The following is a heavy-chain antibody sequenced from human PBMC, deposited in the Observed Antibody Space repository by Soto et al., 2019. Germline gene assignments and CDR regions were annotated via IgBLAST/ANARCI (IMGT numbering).Heavy chain of an antibody. D-gene: IGHD6-6*01. CDR1: GFTFSSYA. CDR3: AKDLWTAARVLFDY. CDR2: ISGSGGST. J-gene: IGHJ4*02. Sequence: GGSLRLSCAASGFTFSSYAMSRVRQAPGKGLEWVSAISGSGGSTYYADSVKGRFTISRDNSKNTPYLQMNSLRAEDTAVYYCAKDLWTAARVLFDYWGQGTLVTAPQ. V-gene: IGHV3-23*01.